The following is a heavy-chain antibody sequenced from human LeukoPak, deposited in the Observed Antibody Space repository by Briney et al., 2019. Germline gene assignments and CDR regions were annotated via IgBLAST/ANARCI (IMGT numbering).Heavy chain of an antibody. V-gene: IGHV4-34*01. D-gene: IGHD7-27*01. CDR3: ARLWGSSGDYFDY. Sequence: PSETLSLTCAVYGGSFSGYYWSWIRQPPGKGLEWIGEINHSGSTNYNPSLKSRVTISVDTSKNQFSLKLSSVTAADTAVYCCARLWGSSGDYFDYWGQGTLVTVSS. CDR2: INHSGST. J-gene: IGHJ4*02. CDR1: GGSFSGYY.